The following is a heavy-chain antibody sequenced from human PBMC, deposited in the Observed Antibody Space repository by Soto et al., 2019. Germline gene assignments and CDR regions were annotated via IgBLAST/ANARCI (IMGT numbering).Heavy chain of an antibody. V-gene: IGHV3-23*01. CDR2: ISGSGSYT. J-gene: IGHJ4*01. D-gene: IGHD2-15*01. CDR3: AKVMEAQYSLYTPVDP. CDR1: GFTFNDYV. Sequence: XESLRLSFAGSGFTFNDYVMSWVRQAPGKGLEWVSSISGSGSYTYYADFAKGRLTISRDNSNNMLYLQMNGLRAEDTAIYYLAKVMEAQYSLYTPVDPWGPGTLVTVIS.